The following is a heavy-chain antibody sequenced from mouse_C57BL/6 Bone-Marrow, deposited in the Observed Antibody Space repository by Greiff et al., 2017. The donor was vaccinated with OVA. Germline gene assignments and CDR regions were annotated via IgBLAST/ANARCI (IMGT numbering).Heavy chain of an antibody. Sequence: EVKLVESGGDLVKPGGSLKLSCAASGFTFSSYGMSWVRQTPDKRLEWVATISSGGSYTYYPDSVKGRFTISRDNAKSTLYLQMSSLKSEDTAIYYCASGGTAQAKGRSRLYYFDCWGQGTTLTVSS. V-gene: IGHV5-6*01. CDR2: ISSGGSYT. J-gene: IGHJ2*01. CDR1: GFTFSSYG. D-gene: IGHD3-2*02. CDR3: ASGGTAQAKGRSRLYYFDC.